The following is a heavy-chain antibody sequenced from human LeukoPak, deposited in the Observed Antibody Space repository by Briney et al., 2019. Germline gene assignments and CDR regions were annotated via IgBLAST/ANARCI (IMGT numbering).Heavy chain of an antibody. CDR2: ISGSGGST. J-gene: IGHJ4*02. V-gene: IGHV3-23*01. CDR3: ARTNPNRRYYDILTGYRYYFDY. CDR1: GFTFSSYS. Sequence: GGSLRLSCAASGFTFSSYSMNWVRQAPGKGLEWVSAISGSGGSTYYADSVKGRFTISRDNSKNTLYLQMNSLRAEDTAVYYCARTNPNRRYYDILTGYRYYFDYWGQGTLVTVSS. D-gene: IGHD3-9*01.